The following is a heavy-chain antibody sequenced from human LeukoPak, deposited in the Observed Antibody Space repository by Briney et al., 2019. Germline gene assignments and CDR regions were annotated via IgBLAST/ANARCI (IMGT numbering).Heavy chain of an antibody. J-gene: IGHJ4*02. Sequence: GGSLRLSCAASGFTFNSYWMHWVRQAPEKGLVWVSRIDTDGSGTSYADSVKGRFTLSRDNSKNTLYLHMNSLRVEDTAVYYCARGRPPYYFDYWGQGTLVTVSS. CDR3: ARGRPPYYFDY. CDR2: IDTDGSGT. V-gene: IGHV3-74*01. CDR1: GFTFNSYW.